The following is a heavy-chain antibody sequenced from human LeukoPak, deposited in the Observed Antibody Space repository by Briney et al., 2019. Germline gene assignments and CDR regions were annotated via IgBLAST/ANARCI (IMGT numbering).Heavy chain of an antibody. J-gene: IGHJ4*03. Sequence: GGSLRLSCAASGFIFSVYRVNWVRQAPGKGLEWLSYISSGSSIIYYADSVKGRFTVSRDDAKNSLFLQLNSLRVEDTAVYYCAREKYSGSYYDYWGHGTLVTVSS. CDR2: ISSGSSII. D-gene: IGHD1-26*01. CDR3: AREKYSGSYYDY. CDR1: GFIFSVYR. V-gene: IGHV3-48*01.